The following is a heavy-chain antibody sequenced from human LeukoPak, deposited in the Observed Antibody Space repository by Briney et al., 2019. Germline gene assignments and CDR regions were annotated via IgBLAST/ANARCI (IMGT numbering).Heavy chain of an antibody. CDR3: AKVRNYDVLNPCDY. CDR1: AFTFNSYA. Sequence: GGSLRLSCAASAFTFNSYAMNWVRQAPGKGLEWVSGISGGGGSTYYADSVKGRFTISRDNSKNTMSLQMNSLRAEDTAVYYCAKVRNYDVLNPCDYWGQGTLVTVSS. CDR2: ISGGGGST. D-gene: IGHD3-9*01. V-gene: IGHV3-23*01. J-gene: IGHJ4*02.